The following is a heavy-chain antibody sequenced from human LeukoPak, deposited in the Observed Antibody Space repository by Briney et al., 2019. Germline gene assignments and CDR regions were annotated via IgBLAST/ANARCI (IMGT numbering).Heavy chain of an antibody. D-gene: IGHD1-26*01. CDR1: GGSINSYY. V-gene: IGHV4-59*08. CDR3: ARGSGNYWQVSFDY. J-gene: IGHJ4*02. CDR2: TYYSGST. Sequence: SETLSLTCTVAGGSINSYYWSWIRQPPGKGVEWVGYTYYSGSTRYNPSLTSRGAISVDTSKNQCSLKLTSVTAADTAVYYCARGSGNYWQVSFDYWGQGTLVTVSS.